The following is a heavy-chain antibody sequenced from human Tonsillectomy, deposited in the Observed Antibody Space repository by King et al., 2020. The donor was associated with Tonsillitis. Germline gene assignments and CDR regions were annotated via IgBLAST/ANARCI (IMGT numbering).Heavy chain of an antibody. CDR3: AKDHGKGYCTNGVCYNFDY. D-gene: IGHD2-8*01. CDR2: ISGSGVST. J-gene: IGHJ4*02. V-gene: IGHV3-23*04. CDR1: GFTFCSYA. Sequence: VQLVESGGGLVQPGGSLRLSCAASGFTFCSYAMSWVRQAPGKGLEWVSGISGSGVSTYYADSVKGRFTISRDNSKNTLYLQMNSLRAEDTAVYYCAKDHGKGYCTNGVCYNFDYWGPGTLVTVSS.